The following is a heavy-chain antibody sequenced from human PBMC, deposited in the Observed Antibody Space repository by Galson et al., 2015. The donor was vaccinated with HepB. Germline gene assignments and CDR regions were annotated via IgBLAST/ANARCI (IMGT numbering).Heavy chain of an antibody. Sequence: SLRLSCAASGFTFSNYAMNWVRQAPGKGLEWVSAVSGSDGRTYYAGSVKGRFTISRDDSKNSLYLQMNGLRADDTAVYYCAKHLTLDSWGQGTLVTVSS. CDR2: VSGSDGRT. CDR1: GFTFSNYA. CDR3: AKHLTLDS. J-gene: IGHJ4*02. V-gene: IGHV3-23*01.